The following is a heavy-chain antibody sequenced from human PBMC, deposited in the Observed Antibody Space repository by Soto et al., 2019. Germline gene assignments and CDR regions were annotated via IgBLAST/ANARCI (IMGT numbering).Heavy chain of an antibody. V-gene: IGHV3-23*01. D-gene: IGHD6-6*01. CDR3: AKDLSSSSGYFDY. CDR2: ISGSGGST. CDR1: GFTFSSYA. J-gene: IGHJ4*02. Sequence: PGGSLRLSCAASGFTFSSYAMSWVRQAPGKGLEWVSAISGSGGSTYYADSVRGRFTISRDNSKNTLYLQMNSLRAEDTAVYYCAKDLSSSSGYFDYWGQGTLVTVSS.